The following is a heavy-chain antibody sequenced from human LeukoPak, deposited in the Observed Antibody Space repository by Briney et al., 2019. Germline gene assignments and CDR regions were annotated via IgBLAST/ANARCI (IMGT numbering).Heavy chain of an antibody. CDR1: GGSISSYY. V-gene: IGHV4-59*01. CDR3: ARANAYYYDGSGYYASHSYYYMDV. D-gene: IGHD3-22*01. CDR2: ISYSGSA. J-gene: IGHJ6*03. Sequence: SETLSLTCTVSGGSISSYYWSWLRQPPGKGLEYIGYISYSGSANYNPSLKSRVTISGDTSKNQFSLRLSSVTAADTAVYYCARANAYYYDGSGYYASHSYYYMDVWGNGTTVTVSS.